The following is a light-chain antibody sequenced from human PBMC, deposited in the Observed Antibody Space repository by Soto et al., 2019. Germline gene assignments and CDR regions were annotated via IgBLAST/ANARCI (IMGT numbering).Light chain of an antibody. CDR3: GTWDSSLSAVV. Sequence: QSVLTQPPSVSAAPGRKVTISCSGSSSNIGNNYVSWYQQLPGTAPKLLIYDNNKRPSGIPARFSGSKSGTSATLGITGLQTGDEADYYCGTWDSSLSAVVFGGGTKLTVL. CDR2: DNN. J-gene: IGLJ2*01. CDR1: SSNIGNNY. V-gene: IGLV1-51*01.